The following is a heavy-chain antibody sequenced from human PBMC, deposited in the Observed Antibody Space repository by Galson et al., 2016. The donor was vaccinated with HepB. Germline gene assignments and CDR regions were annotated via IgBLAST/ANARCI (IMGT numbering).Heavy chain of an antibody. CDR1: GFTFSRYT. D-gene: IGHD2/OR15-2a*01. Sequence: SLRLSCAASGFTFSRYTMSWVRRAPGKGLEWVSSISSTSKYQSYADSVRGLFIISRDTAKTSLDLQMNSLRAEDSAIYYCARVSFFRAFDIWGQGTMVTVSS. CDR3: ARVSFFRAFDI. CDR2: ISSTSKYQ. V-gene: IGHV3-21*01. J-gene: IGHJ3*02.